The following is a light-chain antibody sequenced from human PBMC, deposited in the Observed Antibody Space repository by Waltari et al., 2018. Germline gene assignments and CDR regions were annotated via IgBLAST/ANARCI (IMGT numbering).Light chain of an antibody. J-gene: IGLJ2*01. CDR3: SSYTSSDTLI. CDR1: SSDVGGYDA. V-gene: IGLV2-14*01. CDR2: EVT. Sequence: QSALTQPASVSGSPGQSITISCTGTSSDVGGYDAVSWYQHRPGEAPKLLIYEVTNRPSGVFDRFSGSKSANTASLTISGLQAEDEADYYCSSYTSSDTLIFGGGTKVTVL.